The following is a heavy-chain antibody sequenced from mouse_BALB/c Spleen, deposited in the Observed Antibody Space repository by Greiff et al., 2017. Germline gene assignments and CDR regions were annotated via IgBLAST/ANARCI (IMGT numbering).Heavy chain of an antibody. CDR3: AREGMITFDY. D-gene: IGHD2-4*01. J-gene: IGHJ2*01. CDR1: GFTFSSFG. Sequence: EVQVVESGGGLVQPGGSRKLSCAASGFTFSSFGMHWVRQAPEKGLEWVAYISSGSSTIYYADTVKGRFTISRDKPKNTLFLKMTSLRSEDTAMYYCAREGMITFDYWGQGTTLTVAS. V-gene: IGHV5-17*02. CDR2: ISSGSSTI.